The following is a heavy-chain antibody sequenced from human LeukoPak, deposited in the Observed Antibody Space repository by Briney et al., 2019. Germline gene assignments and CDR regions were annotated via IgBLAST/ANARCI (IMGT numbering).Heavy chain of an antibody. D-gene: IGHD3-10*01. CDR2: IESKTDGGTT. J-gene: IGHJ4*02. V-gene: IGHV3-15*04. Sequence: GGSLRLSCAASGFSFSDAWMSWVRQIPGKGREWVGRIESKTDGGTTDYAAPVKGRFTISRDDSTNTLYLQMNSLKSEDTAVYYCTTYGSGRKFDYWGQGILVTVSS. CDR3: TTYGSGRKFDY. CDR1: GFSFSDAW.